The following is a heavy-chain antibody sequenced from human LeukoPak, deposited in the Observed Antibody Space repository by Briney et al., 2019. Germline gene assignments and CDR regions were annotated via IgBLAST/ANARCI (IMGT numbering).Heavy chain of an antibody. Sequence: QPGRSLRISCTASGFTFGDYAMNWVRQAPGKGLEWVGFIRSKTYSGTTAYAASVRGRFSISRDDSKNIAYLQMNSLKTEDTGVYYCSRQIRATTDYFDYWGQGTLVTVSS. CDR2: IRSKTYSGTT. V-gene: IGHV3-49*04. D-gene: IGHD5-12*01. CDR1: GFTFGDYA. J-gene: IGHJ4*02. CDR3: SRQIRATTDYFDY.